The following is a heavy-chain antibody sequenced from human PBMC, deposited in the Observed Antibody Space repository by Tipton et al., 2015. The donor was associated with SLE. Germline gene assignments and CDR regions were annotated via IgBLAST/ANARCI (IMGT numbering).Heavy chain of an antibody. CDR2: IYHSGST. Sequence: TLSLTCAVSGGSISSGYYWGWIRQPPGKGLEWIGSIYHSGSTNYNPSPKSRVTISVDTSKNQFSLKLSSVTAADTAVYYCARGESRSYIAARLGFDYWGQGTLVTVSS. V-gene: IGHV4-38-2*01. D-gene: IGHD6-6*01. CDR3: ARGESRSYIAARLGFDY. J-gene: IGHJ4*02. CDR1: GGSISSGYY.